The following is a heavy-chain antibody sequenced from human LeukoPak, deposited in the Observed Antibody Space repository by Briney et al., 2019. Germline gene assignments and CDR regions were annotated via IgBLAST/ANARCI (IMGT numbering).Heavy chain of an antibody. J-gene: IGHJ4*02. D-gene: IGHD3-10*01. CDR2: ISGSGGST. V-gene: IGHV3-23*01. CDR3: AKWAPMVRGVMV. CDR1: GFTFRTYG. Sequence: GGSLRLSCAASGFTFRTYGMHWVRQAPGKGLEWVSAISGSGGSTYYADSVKGRFTISRDNSKNTLYLQMNSLRAEDTAVYYCAKWAPMVRGVMVWGQGTLVTVSS.